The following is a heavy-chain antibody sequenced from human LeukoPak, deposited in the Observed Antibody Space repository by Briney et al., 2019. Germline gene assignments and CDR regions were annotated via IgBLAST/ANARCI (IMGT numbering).Heavy chain of an antibody. CDR3: ARSYGSGSYYNAFYGMDV. Sequence: GGSLRLSCAASGFTFSRFWMSWVRQAPGKGLEWVANVKQDGNEKYYVDSVKGRFTISRDNAKNSLYLQMNSLRAEDTAVYYCARSYGSGSYYNAFYGMDVWGQGPTVTVSS. J-gene: IGHJ6*02. CDR1: GFTFSRFW. V-gene: IGHV3-7*04. D-gene: IGHD3-10*01. CDR2: VKQDGNEK.